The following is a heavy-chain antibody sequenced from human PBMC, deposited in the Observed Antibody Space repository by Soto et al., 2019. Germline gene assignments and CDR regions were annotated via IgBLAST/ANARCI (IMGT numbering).Heavy chain of an antibody. CDR1: GGSISSGYYY. V-gene: IGHV4-30-4*01. CDR3: ARDGDGRMTTNPYYYNGMDV. Sequence: SETLSLTCSVSGGSISSGYYYWSWIRQPPGKGLEWIGNIYYSGNTYYNPSLKSRLIISIDTSKNQFSLKVGSVTAADTAVYYCARDGDGRMTTNPYYYNGMDVWGPGTTVTVYS. CDR2: IYYSGNT. J-gene: IGHJ6*02. D-gene: IGHD4-4*01.